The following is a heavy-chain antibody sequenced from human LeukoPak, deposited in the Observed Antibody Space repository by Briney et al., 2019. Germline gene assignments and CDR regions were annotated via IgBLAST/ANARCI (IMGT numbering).Heavy chain of an antibody. CDR1: GFTFSSYG. CDR2: ISGSGVST. Sequence: PGGSLRLSCAASGFTFSSYGMSWVRQAPGKGLEWVSAISGSGVSTYYADSVKGRFTISRDNSKNTLYLQMNSLRAEDTAVYYCAGGGYSYGWAFDIWGQGTMVTVSS. J-gene: IGHJ3*02. CDR3: AGGGYSYGWAFDI. V-gene: IGHV3-23*01. D-gene: IGHD5-18*01.